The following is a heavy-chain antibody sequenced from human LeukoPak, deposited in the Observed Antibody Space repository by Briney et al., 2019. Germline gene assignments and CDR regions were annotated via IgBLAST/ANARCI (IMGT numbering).Heavy chain of an antibody. D-gene: IGHD3-10*01. V-gene: IGHV3-9*01. J-gene: IGHJ4*02. Sequence: GGSLRLSCAASGFTFSDHYMDWVRQAPGKGLEWVSGISWNSGSIGYADSVKGRFTISRDNAKNSLYLQMNSLRAEDTALYYCAKDLAGGAFDYWGQGTLVTVSS. CDR3: AKDLAGGAFDY. CDR1: GFTFSDHY. CDR2: ISWNSGSI.